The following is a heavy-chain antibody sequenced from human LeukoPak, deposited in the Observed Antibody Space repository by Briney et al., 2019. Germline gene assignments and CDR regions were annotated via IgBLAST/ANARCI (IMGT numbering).Heavy chain of an antibody. V-gene: IGHV3-53*04. D-gene: IGHD1-14*01. CDR1: GFFVSATS. J-gene: IGHJ4*02. Sequence: GGSLRLSCAASGFFVSATSMRWVRQPPGKGLEWVSFISCVNTRSPHSVNPPFTISRHDSDPTVSLQINSLLLEHTAVYFCAKTTSPDDVRWPYFDSWGQGSLVTVSS. CDR2: ISCVNT. CDR3: AKTTSPDDVRWPYFDS.